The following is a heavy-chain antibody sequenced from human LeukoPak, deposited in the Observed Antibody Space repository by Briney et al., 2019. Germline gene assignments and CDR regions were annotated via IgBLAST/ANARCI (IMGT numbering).Heavy chain of an antibody. J-gene: IGHJ4*02. D-gene: IGHD6-19*01. CDR3: ARGPDSSGWYLDY. Sequence: GGSLRLSCAASGFTFSSYGMNWVRQAPGKGLEWVSSITSSNDYIYYVDSVKGRFTISRDNAKNSLYLQMNSLRAEDTAVYYCARGPDSSGWYLDYWGQGTLVTVSS. CDR1: GFTFSSYG. V-gene: IGHV3-21*01. CDR2: ITSSNDYI.